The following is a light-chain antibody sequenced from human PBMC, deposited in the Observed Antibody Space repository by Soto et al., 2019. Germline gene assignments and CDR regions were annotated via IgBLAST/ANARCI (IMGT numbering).Light chain of an antibody. CDR3: CSYAGTYASSV. V-gene: IGLV2-11*01. J-gene: IGLJ1*01. Sequence: QSALTQPRSVSGSPGQSVTLSCTGTSSDVGAYNYVSWYQQHPGKAPKLMIYDVSKRPSGVPDRFSGSKSGNTASLTISGLPAEDEADYYCCSYAGTYASSVFGTGTKVTVL. CDR2: DVS. CDR1: SSDVGAYNY.